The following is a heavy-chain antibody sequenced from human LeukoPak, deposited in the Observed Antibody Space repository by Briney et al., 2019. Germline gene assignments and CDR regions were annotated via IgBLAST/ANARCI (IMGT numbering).Heavy chain of an antibody. V-gene: IGHV4-61*02. Sequence: PSETLSLTCTVSGGSISSGSYYWSWIRQPAGKGLEWIGRIYTSGSTNYNPSLKSRVTISVDTSKNQFSLKLSSVTAADTAVYYCGRGPFYYDIDWGQGTLITVSS. D-gene: IGHD3-22*01. CDR3: GRGPFYYDID. J-gene: IGHJ4*02. CDR1: GGSISSGSYY. CDR2: IYTSGST.